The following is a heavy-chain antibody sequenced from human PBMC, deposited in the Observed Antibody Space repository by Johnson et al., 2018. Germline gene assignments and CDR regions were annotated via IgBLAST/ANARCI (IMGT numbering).Heavy chain of an antibody. J-gene: IGHJ1*01. CDR3: AKDDRHTLRPAAYIQH. Sequence: QVQLVQSGGGVVQPGRSLRLSCAASGFTFSTYAMHWVRQAPGKGLAWVSVISYDESNTDYAASVKGRFTISRDNAKNTVYLEMNSLRVEDTPVYYWAKDDRHTLRPAAYIQHWGQGTLVTVSS. CDR2: ISYDESNT. D-gene: IGHD2-15*01. V-gene: IGHV3-30*18. CDR1: GFTFSTYA.